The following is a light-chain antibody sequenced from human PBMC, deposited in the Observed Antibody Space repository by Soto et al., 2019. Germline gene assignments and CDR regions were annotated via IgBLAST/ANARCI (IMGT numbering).Light chain of an antibody. J-gene: IGKJ3*01. V-gene: IGKV1-12*01. Sequence: DIQLTQSPSSVSASVGDTINITCRASQDIEKWLAWYQQKPGRAPKVLIYAASHLESGVPSRFSGSGSGTEFSLTISSLQTEDFATYFCHQAGTFPFTFGPGTKVDNK. CDR3: HQAGTFPFT. CDR2: AAS. CDR1: QDIEKW.